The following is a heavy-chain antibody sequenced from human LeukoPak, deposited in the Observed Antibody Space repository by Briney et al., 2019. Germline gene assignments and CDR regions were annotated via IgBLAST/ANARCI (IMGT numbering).Heavy chain of an antibody. CDR3: ARDLKYSSSSTSWFDP. V-gene: IGHV3-48*01. CDR1: GFTFSSYS. D-gene: IGHD6-6*01. J-gene: IGHJ5*02. Sequence: GGSLRLSCAASGFTFSSYSMSWVRQAPGKGLEWVSYISSSSSTIYYADSVKGRFTISRDNAKNSLYLQMNSLRAEDTAVYYCARDLKYSSSSTSWFDPWGQGTLVTVSS. CDR2: ISSSSSTI.